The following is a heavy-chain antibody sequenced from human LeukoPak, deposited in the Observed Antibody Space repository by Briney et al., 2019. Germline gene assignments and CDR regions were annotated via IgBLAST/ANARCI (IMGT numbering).Heavy chain of an antibody. D-gene: IGHD3-10*01. CDR3: ARDGAEVRGLPRRARTFYGMDV. V-gene: IGHV3-13*01. CDR1: GFTFSNYD. CDR2: IDTAGNT. J-gene: IGHJ6*01. Sequence: HPGGSLRLSCAASGFTFSNYDMDWVRQTTGKGLEWVSGIDTAGNTYYPGSVKGRFTISRENAKNSLYLQMNSLRAEDTAVYYCARDGAEVRGLPRRARTFYGMDVWGQGTTVTVSS.